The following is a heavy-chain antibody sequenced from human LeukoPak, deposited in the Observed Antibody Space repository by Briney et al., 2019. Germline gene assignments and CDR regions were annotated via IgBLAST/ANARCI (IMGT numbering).Heavy chain of an antibody. V-gene: IGHV3-30*18. D-gene: IGHD4-17*01. CDR2: ISYDGSNK. J-gene: IGHJ4*02. Sequence: PGGSLRLSCAASGFTFSSYGMHRVRQAPGKGLEWVAVISYDGSNKYYADSVKGRFTISRDNSKNTLYLQMNSLRAEDTAVYYCAKDTPDADYGDYTGYFDYWGQGTLVTVSS. CDR3: AKDTPDADYGDYTGYFDY. CDR1: GFTFSSYG.